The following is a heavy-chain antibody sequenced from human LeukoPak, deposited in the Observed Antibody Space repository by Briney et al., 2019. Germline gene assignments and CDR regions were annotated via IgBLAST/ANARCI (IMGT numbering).Heavy chain of an antibody. Sequence: GVSLRLSCAASGFTFSSYAMSWVRQAPGKGLEWVSAISGSGGSTYYADSVKGRFTISRDNSKNTLYLQMNSLGAEDTAVYYCAKDRMAARRYYYMDVWGKGTTVTVSS. CDR3: AKDRMAARRYYYMDV. D-gene: IGHD6-6*01. V-gene: IGHV3-23*01. CDR1: GFTFSSYA. J-gene: IGHJ6*03. CDR2: ISGSGGST.